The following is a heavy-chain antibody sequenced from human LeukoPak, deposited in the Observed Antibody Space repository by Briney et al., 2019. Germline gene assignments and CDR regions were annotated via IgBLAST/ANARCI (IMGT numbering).Heavy chain of an antibody. J-gene: IGHJ4*02. V-gene: IGHV4-39*07. Sequence: SETLSLTCTVSGGSISSSSYYWGWIRQPPGKGLEWIGSIYYSGSTYYNPSLKSRVTISVDTSKNQFSLKLSSVTAADTAVYYCARVTMLVVIFDYWGQGTLVTVSS. CDR2: IYYSGST. D-gene: IGHD3-22*01. CDR1: GGSISSSSYY. CDR3: ARVTMLVVIFDY.